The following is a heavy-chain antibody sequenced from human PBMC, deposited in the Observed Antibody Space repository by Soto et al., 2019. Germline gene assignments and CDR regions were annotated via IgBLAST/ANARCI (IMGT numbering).Heavy chain of an antibody. D-gene: IGHD6-19*01. V-gene: IGHV6-1*01. CDR1: GDSVSSNTAA. CDR3: ARGVAGSGFDL. CDR2: TYYRSNWRH. J-gene: IGHJ4*02. Sequence: QTLSLTCAICGDSVSSNTAAWNWIRSSPSRGLEWLGRTYYRSNWRHDYAVSVKSRITVNPDTSKNHFSLQLNSVTPDDTAVYYCARGVAGSGFDLWGQGTLVTVSS.